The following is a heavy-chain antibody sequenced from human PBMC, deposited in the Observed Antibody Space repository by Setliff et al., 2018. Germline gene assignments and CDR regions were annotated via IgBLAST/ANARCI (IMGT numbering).Heavy chain of an antibody. CDR2: ISA. Sequence: PSVKVSCKASGNRFTDYFLHWVRQAPGQGLEWMGWISAYARKFQGRVTMTTDTPTNTAYMELRSLRSDDTAVYYCARGPLDFVVLPAAGKFDYWGQGTLVTVSS. CDR1: GNRFTDYF. V-gene: IGHV1-18*04. CDR3: ARGPLDFVVLPAAGKFDY. J-gene: IGHJ4*02. D-gene: IGHD2-2*01.